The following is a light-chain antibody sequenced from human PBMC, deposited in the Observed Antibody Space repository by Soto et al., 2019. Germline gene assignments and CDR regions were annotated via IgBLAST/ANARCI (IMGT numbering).Light chain of an antibody. Sequence: VLTQSPDSLSLSPGERATLSCRASQYISTKLAWYQQKPGQAPRLLFSGAFNRATDTPDRFSGSGSGTDFTLIIRGVEAQDFALYYCQQYGDSPWTFGQGTKVDIK. J-gene: IGKJ1*01. CDR2: GAF. CDR1: QYISTK. V-gene: IGKV3-20*01. CDR3: QQYGDSPWT.